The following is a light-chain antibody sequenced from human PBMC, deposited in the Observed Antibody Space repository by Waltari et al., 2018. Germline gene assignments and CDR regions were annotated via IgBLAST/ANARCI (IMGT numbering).Light chain of an antibody. Sequence: DIQMTQSPSSLSASIGDRVTITCRARRPILGYVNWYQQKPGKAPNLLLSATSTLHSGVSSRFSGSGSGTDFTLTISGLHADDFATYFCHQTYSFPHSFGGGTKVEI. J-gene: IGKJ4*01. CDR1: RPILGY. V-gene: IGKV1-39*01. CDR3: HQTYSFPHS. CDR2: ATS.